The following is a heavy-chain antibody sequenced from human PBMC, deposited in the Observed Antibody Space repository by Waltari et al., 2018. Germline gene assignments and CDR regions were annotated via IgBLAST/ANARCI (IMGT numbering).Heavy chain of an antibody. Sequence: QVQLVESGGGVVQPGRSLRLPCAASGFTFSSYAMHWVRQAPGKGLEWRGWINPNSGGTNYAQKFQGRVTMTRDTSISTAYMELSRLRSDDTAVYYCARARTIVGASHWGQGTLVTVSS. CDR1: GFTFSSYA. J-gene: IGHJ4*02. CDR3: ARARTIVGASH. V-gene: IGHV1-2*02. CDR2: INPNSGGT. D-gene: IGHD1-26*01.